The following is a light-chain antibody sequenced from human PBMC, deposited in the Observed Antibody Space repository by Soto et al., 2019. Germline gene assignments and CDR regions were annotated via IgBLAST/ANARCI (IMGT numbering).Light chain of an antibody. CDR2: VAS. J-gene: IGKJ4*01. V-gene: IGKV3-15*01. CDR1: QSVSRN. Sequence: EIVMTQSPATLSVSPGERATLSCRANQSVSRNLAWYQQKPGQTPKLLIYVASTRATAIPARFSGSVSWRALTITISSLQSEDFAVNYCQQYNVWTLTFGGGTKVEFK. CDR3: QQYNVWTLT.